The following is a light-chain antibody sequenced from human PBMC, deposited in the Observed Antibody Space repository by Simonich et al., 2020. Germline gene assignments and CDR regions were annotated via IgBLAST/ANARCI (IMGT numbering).Light chain of an antibody. CDR1: QSILSY. CDR2: AAS. J-gene: IGKJ1*01. CDR3: QQSYSTPWT. Sequence: DIQMTQSPSSLSASVGDRDTITCRARQSILSYLNWYQQKPGKAPKLLIYAASSLQRGVPSMFSGSGSGTEFTLTISRRQPEDFATYYCQQSYSTPWTFGQGTKVEIK. V-gene: IGKV1-39*01.